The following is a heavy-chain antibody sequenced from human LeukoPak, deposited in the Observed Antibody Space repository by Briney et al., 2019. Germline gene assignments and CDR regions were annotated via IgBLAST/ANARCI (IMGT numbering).Heavy chain of an antibody. J-gene: IGHJ4*02. CDR2: INPSGGST. Sequence: ASVKVSCKASGYTFTCYYMHWVRQAPGQGLEWMGIINPSGGSTSYAQKFQGRVTMTRDTSTSTVYMELSSLRSEDTAVYYCARLGDGSGSYFTTYGYWGQGTLVTVSS. CDR3: ARLGDGSGSYFTTYGY. V-gene: IGHV1-46*01. D-gene: IGHD3-10*01. CDR1: GYTFTCYY.